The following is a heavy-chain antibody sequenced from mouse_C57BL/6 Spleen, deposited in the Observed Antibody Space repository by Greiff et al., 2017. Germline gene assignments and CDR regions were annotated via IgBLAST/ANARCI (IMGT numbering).Heavy chain of an antibody. CDR3: ARDALYDGYPFDY. CDR2: SRNKANDYTT. J-gene: IGHJ2*01. D-gene: IGHD2-3*01. CDR1: GFTFSDFY. Sequence: EVKVVESGGGLVQSGRSLRLSCATSGFTFSDFYMEWVRQAPGKGLEWIAASRNKANDYTTEYSASVKGRFIVSIGTSQSILYLQMNALRAEDTAIYCCARDALYDGYPFDYWGQGTTLTVSS. V-gene: IGHV7-1*01.